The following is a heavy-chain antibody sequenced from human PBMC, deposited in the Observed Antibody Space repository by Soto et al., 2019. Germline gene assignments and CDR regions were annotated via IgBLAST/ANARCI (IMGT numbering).Heavy chain of an antibody. CDR3: ARDRDTVMALDGFDI. D-gene: IGHD5-18*01. Sequence: EVQLVESGGGLVKPGGSLRLSCAASGFTFSSYSMNWVRQAPGKGLEWVSSIRSSSSHIYHADSMKGRFTISRDNAKNSLYLQMNSLRAADTAVYYCARDRDTVMALDGFDIWGQGTMVTVSS. V-gene: IGHV3-21*01. CDR2: IRSSSSHI. CDR1: GFTFSSYS. J-gene: IGHJ3*02.